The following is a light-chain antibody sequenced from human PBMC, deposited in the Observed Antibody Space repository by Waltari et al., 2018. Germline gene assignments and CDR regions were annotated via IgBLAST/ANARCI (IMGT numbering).Light chain of an antibody. CDR2: DAS. CDR1: ESVSSK. Sequence: IVLTHSPATLSGAPGDRATLPCMTTESVSSKLAWYQQKPGHVRRLLIYDASTRATDSPARFRGSGSGTGFAVTISSLQSEAFEVYYCEQYKQSPPLTFGHGTRLEIK. V-gene: IGKV3-15*01. CDR3: EQYKQSPPLT. J-gene: IGKJ5*01.